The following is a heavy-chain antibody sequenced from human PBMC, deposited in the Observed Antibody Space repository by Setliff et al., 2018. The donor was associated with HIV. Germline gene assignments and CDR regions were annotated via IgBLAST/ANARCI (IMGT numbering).Heavy chain of an antibody. Sequence: PSVKVSCKSSGYTFTAYGLSWVRQAPGQGLEWMGWISTYSDERSYAQNLQGRVTMTTDTSASTAYMELSSLRSEDTAVYYCARDGLTVPYCGGDCYDWYFDLWGRGTLVTVSS. D-gene: IGHD2-21*02. CDR1: GYTFTAYG. CDR3: ARDGLTVPYCGGDCYDWYFDL. V-gene: IGHV1-18*01. CDR2: ISTYSDER. J-gene: IGHJ2*01.